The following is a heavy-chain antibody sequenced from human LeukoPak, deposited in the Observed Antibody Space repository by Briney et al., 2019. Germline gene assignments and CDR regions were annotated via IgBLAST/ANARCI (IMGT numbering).Heavy chain of an antibody. J-gene: IGHJ5*02. CDR3: ARHSFPIVVVTAGLDP. CDR2: ISYDGSNK. D-gene: IGHD2-21*02. V-gene: IGHV3-30-3*01. Sequence: PGRSLRLSCAASGFTFSSYAMHWVRQAPGKGLEGVAVISYDGSNKYYADSVKGRFTISRDNSKNTLYLQMNSLRAEDTAVYYCARHSFPIVVVTAGLDPWGQGTLVTVSS. CDR1: GFTFSSYA.